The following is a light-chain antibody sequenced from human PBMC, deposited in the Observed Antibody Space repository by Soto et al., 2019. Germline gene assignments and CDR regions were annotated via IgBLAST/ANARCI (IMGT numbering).Light chain of an antibody. CDR2: EVT. CDR3: SSYTSSSHSI. J-gene: IGLJ2*01. V-gene: IGLV2-14*01. CDR1: SSDVGGYNY. Sequence: QSALTQPASVSGSPGQSITISCTGTSSDVGGYNYVSWHQQHPGKAPKLMIYEVTHRPSGVSNRFSGSKSGNTASLTISGLQAEDEADYYCSSYTSSSHSIFGGGTKLTVL.